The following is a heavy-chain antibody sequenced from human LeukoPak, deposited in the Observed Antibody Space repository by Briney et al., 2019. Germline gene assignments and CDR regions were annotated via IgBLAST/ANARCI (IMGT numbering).Heavy chain of an antibody. V-gene: IGHV3-9*01. D-gene: IGHD3-22*01. Sequence: GGSLRLSCAASGFTFDDYAMHWVRQAPGKGLEWVSDISWNSGSIGYADSVKGRFTISRDNAKNSLYLQMNSLRADDTAVYYCARSPRTTSITMIVVVPVDYWGQGTLVTVSS. CDR3: ARSPRTTSITMIVVVPVDY. J-gene: IGHJ4*02. CDR1: GFTFDDYA. CDR2: ISWNSGSI.